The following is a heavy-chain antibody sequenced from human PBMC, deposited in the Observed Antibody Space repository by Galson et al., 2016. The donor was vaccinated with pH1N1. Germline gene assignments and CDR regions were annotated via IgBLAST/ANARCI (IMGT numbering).Heavy chain of an antibody. Sequence: SLRLSCAASGFTVNNNYMNWVRQAPGKGLEWVSLIYRRGTTHYADSVRGRFTISRDKNTLYLQMNSLRVEDTAVYYCARDPGASDWAWGQGTLVTVSS. CDR1: GFTVNNNY. CDR2: IYRRGTT. J-gene: IGHJ5*02. CDR3: ARDPGASDWA. D-gene: IGHD6-19*01. V-gene: IGHV3-66*01.